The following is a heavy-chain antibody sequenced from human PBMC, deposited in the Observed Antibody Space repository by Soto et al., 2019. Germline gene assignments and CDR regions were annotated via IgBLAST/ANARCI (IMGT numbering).Heavy chain of an antibody. CDR1: GFSLSNARMG. Sequence: SGPTLVNPTETLTLTCTVSGFSLSNARMGVSWIRQPPGKALEWLAHIFSNDEKSYSTSLKSRLTISKDTSKSQVVLTMTNMDPVDTATYYCARTYLTYGSGSTHGDFDYWGQGTLVTVSS. CDR2: IFSNDEK. J-gene: IGHJ4*02. CDR3: ARTYLTYGSGSTHGDFDY. V-gene: IGHV2-26*01. D-gene: IGHD3-10*01.